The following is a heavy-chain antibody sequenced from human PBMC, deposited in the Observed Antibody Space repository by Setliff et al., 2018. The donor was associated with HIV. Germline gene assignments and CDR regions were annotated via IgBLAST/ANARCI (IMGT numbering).Heavy chain of an antibody. CDR1: GFTFITYG. D-gene: IGHD2-2*01. CDR3: ARAYCNSMRCFEPNY. V-gene: IGHV3-30*02. Sequence: GGSLRLSCAVSGFTFITYGMHWVRQAPGKGLEWVTFIWNDGSNRYYADSVKGRFTISRDSSKNTVYLEMNSLRAEDTAVYYCARAYCNSMRCFEPNYWGQGTQVTVSS. CDR2: IWNDGSNR. J-gene: IGHJ4*02.